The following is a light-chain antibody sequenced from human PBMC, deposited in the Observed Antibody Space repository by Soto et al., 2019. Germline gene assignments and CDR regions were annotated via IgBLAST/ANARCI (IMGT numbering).Light chain of an antibody. V-gene: IGKV1-5*03. Sequence: DIPMTQSPSTLSASVGDRVTITCRASQSIGSRLAWYQQRPGKAPKLLIYTAADLKSGVPSTFSGSGSGTEFTLTISSLQPDDFATYYCQQYYTYPITFGQGTRLEIK. CDR1: QSIGSR. CDR3: QQYYTYPIT. CDR2: TAA. J-gene: IGKJ5*01.